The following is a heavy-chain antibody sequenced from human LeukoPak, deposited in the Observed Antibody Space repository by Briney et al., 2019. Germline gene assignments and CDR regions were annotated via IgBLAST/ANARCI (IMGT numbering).Heavy chain of an antibody. J-gene: IGHJ4*02. CDR3: AKASSGYSSAILG. Sequence: GGSLRLSCAASGFTFSSYSMNWVRQAPGKGLEWVSSISSSSSYIYYADSVKGRFTISRDNGKNSLYLQMNSLRAEDTALYYCAKASSGYSSAILGWGQGTLVTVSS. V-gene: IGHV3-21*04. CDR2: ISSSSSYI. CDR1: GFTFSSYS. D-gene: IGHD3-22*01.